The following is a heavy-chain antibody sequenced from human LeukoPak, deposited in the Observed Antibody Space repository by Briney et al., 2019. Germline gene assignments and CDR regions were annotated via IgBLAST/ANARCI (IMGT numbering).Heavy chain of an antibody. CDR1: GFTFSSYG. CDR2: ISYDGSNK. J-gene: IGHJ4*02. CDR3: AKDLILKYSSGWYEDY. V-gene: IGHV3-30*18. Sequence: GRSLRLSCAASGFTFSSYGMPWVRQAPGKGLEWVAVISYDGSNKYYADSVKGRFTISRDNSKNTLYLQMNSLRAEDTAVYYCAKDLILKYSSGWYEDYWGQGTLVTVSS. D-gene: IGHD6-19*01.